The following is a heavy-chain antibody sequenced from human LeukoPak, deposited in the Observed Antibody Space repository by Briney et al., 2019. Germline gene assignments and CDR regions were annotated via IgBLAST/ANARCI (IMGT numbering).Heavy chain of an antibody. CDR1: GFSFSGYA. V-gene: IGHV3-23*01. CDR2: ISGSTIKT. D-gene: IGHD3-16*01. J-gene: IGHJ6*02. Sequence: GGSLRVSCAASGFSFSGYAMNWVRQAQGKGLEWVSAISGSTIKTHYTDSVRGRFTMSRDNSKNTVFLQMVNLRAEDTAVYFCAREVVMGETNYFYYGMSVWGPGTTVIVSS. CDR3: AREVVMGETNYFYYGMSV.